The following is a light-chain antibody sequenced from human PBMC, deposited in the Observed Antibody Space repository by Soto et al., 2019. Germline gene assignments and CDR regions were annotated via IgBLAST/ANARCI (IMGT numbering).Light chain of an antibody. CDR1: QSISSY. Sequence: DIQMTQPPSSLSASVGDRVTITCRARQSISSYLNWYQQKPGKAPKLLIYAASSLQSGVPSRFSGSGSGTDFTLTISSLQPEDSAIYYCQQSYNARTFGQGTKV. V-gene: IGKV1-39*01. CDR2: AAS. J-gene: IGKJ1*01. CDR3: QQSYNART.